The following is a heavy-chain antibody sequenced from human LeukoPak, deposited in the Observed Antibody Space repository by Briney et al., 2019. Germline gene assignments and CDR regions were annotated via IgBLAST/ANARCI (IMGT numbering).Heavy chain of an antibody. V-gene: IGHV3-7*03. J-gene: IGHJ4*02. D-gene: IGHD5-12*01. CDR2: IKGDVSEK. CDR3: AKDIVATISGYYFDY. Sequence: GGSLRLSCAASGFTISNYWMSWVRQAPGKGLEWVANIKGDVSEKYYVDSVKGRFTISRDNAKNSLYLQMNSLGAEDTALYYCAKDIVATISGYYFDYWGQGTLVTVSS. CDR1: GFTISNYW.